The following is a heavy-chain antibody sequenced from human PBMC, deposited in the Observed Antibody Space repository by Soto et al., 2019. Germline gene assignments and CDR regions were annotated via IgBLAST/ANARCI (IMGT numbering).Heavy chain of an antibody. Sequence: SVKVSCKASGGTFSSYAISWARQAPGQGLEWMGGIIPIFGTANYAQKFQGRVTITADKSTSTAYMELSSLRSEDTAVYYCARVVVPAAITGTPYNWFDPWGQGTLVTVSS. V-gene: IGHV1-69*06. J-gene: IGHJ5*02. CDR2: IIPIFGTA. CDR3: ARVVVPAAITGTPYNWFDP. D-gene: IGHD2-2*02. CDR1: GGTFSSYA.